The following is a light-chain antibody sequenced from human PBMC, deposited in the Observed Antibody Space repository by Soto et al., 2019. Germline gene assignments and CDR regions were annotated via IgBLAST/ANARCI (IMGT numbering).Light chain of an antibody. CDR3: QTWGTGIN. CDR1: SGHSSYA. CDR2: LNSDGSH. Sequence: QPVLTQSPSASASLGASVKLTCTLSSGHSSYAIAWHQQQPEKGPRYLMKLNSDGSHSKGDGIPDRFSGSSSGAERYLTISSLQYEDEADYYCQTWGTGINFGTGTKVTVX. V-gene: IGLV4-69*01. J-gene: IGLJ1*01.